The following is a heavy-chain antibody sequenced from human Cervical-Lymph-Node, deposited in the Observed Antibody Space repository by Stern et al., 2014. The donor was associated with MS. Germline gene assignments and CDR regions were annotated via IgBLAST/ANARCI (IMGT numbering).Heavy chain of an antibody. D-gene: IGHD2-2*01. CDR2: IIPIFGTA. V-gene: IGHV1-69*01. CDR1: GGTFSSYA. J-gene: IGHJ4*02. CDR3: ARGRYCSSTSCYVYDY. Sequence: QMQLVQSGAEVKKPGSSVKVSCKASGGTFSSYAISWVRQAPGQGLEWMGGIIPIFGTANYAQKFQGRVTITADESTSTAYMELSSLRSEDTAVYYCARGRYCSSTSCYVYDYWGQGTLVTVSS.